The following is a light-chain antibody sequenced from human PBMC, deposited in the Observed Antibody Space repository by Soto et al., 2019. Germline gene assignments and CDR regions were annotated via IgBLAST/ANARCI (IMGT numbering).Light chain of an antibody. CDR2: GAS. V-gene: IGKV3-20*01. Sequence: DIVLTQSPGTLSLSPGERATPSCRASQSVSSTYLAWYQHKPGQAPRLLIYGASSRATGIPDRFSSSGAGTDFALTISRLEPEDFAVYYCQQYDRSPYTFGQGTKVDIK. CDR3: QQYDRSPYT. CDR1: QSVSSTY. J-gene: IGKJ2*01.